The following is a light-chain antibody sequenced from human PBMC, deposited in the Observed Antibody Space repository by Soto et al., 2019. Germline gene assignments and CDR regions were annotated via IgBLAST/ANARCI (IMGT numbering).Light chain of an antibody. CDR1: QTISSW. CDR3: QQSYSTPET. J-gene: IGKJ1*01. V-gene: IGKV1-39*01. Sequence: DIPMTQSPSTLTASVGDRVPITCRASQTISSWLALYQQKPGKAPKLIIYAASSLQSGVPSRFSGSGSGTDFTLTISSLQPEDFATYYCQQSYSTPETFCQGTKVDI. CDR2: AAS.